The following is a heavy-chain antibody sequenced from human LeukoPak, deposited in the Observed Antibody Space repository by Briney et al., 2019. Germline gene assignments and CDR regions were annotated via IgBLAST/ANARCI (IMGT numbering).Heavy chain of an antibody. V-gene: IGHV3-7*01. CDR3: ARDDYSNPSFDY. CDR1: GFTFSSYW. D-gene: IGHD4-11*01. Sequence: GGSLRLSCAASGFTFSSYWMSWVRQAPGKGLEWVANIKQDGSEKYYVDSVKGRFTISRDNAKNSLYLQMNSLRVDDTAVYYCARDDYSNPSFDYWGQGTLVTVSS. CDR2: IKQDGSEK. J-gene: IGHJ4*02.